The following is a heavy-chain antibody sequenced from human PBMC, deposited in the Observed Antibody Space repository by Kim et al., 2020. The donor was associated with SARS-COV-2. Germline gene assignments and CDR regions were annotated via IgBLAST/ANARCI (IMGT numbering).Heavy chain of an antibody. Sequence: SETLSLTCTVSGGSISSSSYYWGWIRQPPGKGLEWIGSIYYSGSTYYNPSLKSRVTISVDTSKNQFSLKLSSVTAADTAVYYCAGVPKDSPAAAGTFSIYYGMDVWGQGTTVTVSS. CDR1: GGSISSSSYY. CDR2: IYYSGST. D-gene: IGHD6-13*01. CDR3: AGVPKDSPAAAGTFSIYYGMDV. V-gene: IGHV4-39*01. J-gene: IGHJ6*02.